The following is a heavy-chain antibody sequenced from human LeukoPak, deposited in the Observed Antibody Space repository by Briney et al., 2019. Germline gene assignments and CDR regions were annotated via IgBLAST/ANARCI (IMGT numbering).Heavy chain of an antibody. V-gene: IGHV3-23*01. J-gene: IGHJ4*02. D-gene: IGHD2-21*02. CDR2: ISGGGDIT. CDR1: GFTFSSYW. Sequence: GGSLRLSCAASGFTFSSYWMHWVCQAPGKGLEWVSAISGGGDITYYADSVTGRFTISRDNSKDTLFLQMHSLRPGDTAVYYCVREDTPATANYWGQGTLVTISS. CDR3: VREDTPATANY.